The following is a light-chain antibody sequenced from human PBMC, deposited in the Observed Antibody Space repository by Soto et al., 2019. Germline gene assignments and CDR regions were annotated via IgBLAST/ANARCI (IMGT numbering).Light chain of an antibody. CDR3: SSHAGIINVL. Sequence: QSALTQPPSASGSPGQSVTISCTGTSSDVGGYNYVSWYQQHPGKAPKLMIYEVTKRPSGVPDRFSGSKSGNTAPLTVSGLLAEDEADYYCSSHAGIINVLFGGGTKVTV. V-gene: IGLV2-8*01. J-gene: IGLJ3*02. CDR2: EVT. CDR1: SSDVGGYNY.